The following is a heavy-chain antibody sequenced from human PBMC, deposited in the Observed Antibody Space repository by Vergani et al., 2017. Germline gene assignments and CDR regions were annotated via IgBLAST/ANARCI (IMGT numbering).Heavy chain of an antibody. CDR3: ARDSRFGGSYFHLAI. CDR1: GGSISSYY. D-gene: IGHD1-26*01. Sequence: QVQLQESGPGLVKPSETLSLTCTVSGGSISSYYWSWIRQPPGKGLEWIGYIYYSGSTNYNPSLKSRVTISVDTSKNQFSLKLSSVTAADTAVYYCARDSRFGGSYFHLAIWGQGALVTVSS. J-gene: IGHJ4*02. CDR2: IYYSGST. V-gene: IGHV4-59*01.